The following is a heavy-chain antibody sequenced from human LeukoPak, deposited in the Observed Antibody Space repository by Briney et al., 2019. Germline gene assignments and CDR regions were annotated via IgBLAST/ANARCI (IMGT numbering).Heavy chain of an antibody. V-gene: IGHV3-30*02. J-gene: IGHJ4*02. CDR1: GFTFSSYG. CDR3: AKVRRYSSGWYGDY. CDR2: IRYDGSNK. Sequence: PGGSLRLSCAASGFTFSSYGMHWVRQAPGKGLEWVAFIRYDGSNKYYADSVKGRFTISRDNSKNTLYLQMSSLRAEDTAVYYCAKVRRYSSGWYGDYWGQGTLVTVSS. D-gene: IGHD6-19*01.